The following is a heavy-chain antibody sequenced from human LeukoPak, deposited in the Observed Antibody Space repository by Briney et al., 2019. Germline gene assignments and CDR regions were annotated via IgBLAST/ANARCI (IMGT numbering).Heavy chain of an antibody. J-gene: IGHJ4*02. CDR1: GGSISSYY. CDR3: ARVEYSRQVDY. V-gene: IGHV4-59*12. CDR2: IYYSGST. Sequence: SETLSLTCTVSGGSISSYYWSWIRQPPGKGLEWIGYIYYSGSTNYNPSLKSRVTISVDTSKNQFSLKLSSVTAADTAVYYCARVEYSRQVDYWGQGTLVTVSS. D-gene: IGHD6-6*01.